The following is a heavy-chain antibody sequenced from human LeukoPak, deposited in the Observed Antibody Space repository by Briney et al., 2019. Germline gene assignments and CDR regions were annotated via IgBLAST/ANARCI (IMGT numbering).Heavy chain of an antibody. CDR3: AKGGATDRSLDY. V-gene: IGHV3-23*01. CDR2: ISGSGST. CDR1: GFTSSSYG. Sequence: GGSLRLSCAASGFTSSSYGMSWVRQAPGKGLEWVSAISGSGSTYYADSVKGRFTISRDNSKNTLYLQMNSLRAEDTAVYYCAKGGATDRSLDYWGQGTLVTVSS. J-gene: IGHJ4*02. D-gene: IGHD1-26*01.